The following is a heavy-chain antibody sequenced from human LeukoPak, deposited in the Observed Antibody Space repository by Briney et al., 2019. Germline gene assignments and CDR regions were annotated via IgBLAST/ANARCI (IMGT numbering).Heavy chain of an antibody. CDR3: AREDSSSWYVRYFDY. Sequence: PSETLSLTCTVSSGSISSYHWSWIRQPPGKGLEWIGYIYYSGSTNYNPSLKSRVTISVDTSKNQFSLKLSSVTAADTAVYYCAREDSSSWYVRYFDYWGQGTLVTVSS. CDR2: IYYSGST. J-gene: IGHJ4*02. CDR1: SGSISSYH. V-gene: IGHV4-59*01. D-gene: IGHD6-13*01.